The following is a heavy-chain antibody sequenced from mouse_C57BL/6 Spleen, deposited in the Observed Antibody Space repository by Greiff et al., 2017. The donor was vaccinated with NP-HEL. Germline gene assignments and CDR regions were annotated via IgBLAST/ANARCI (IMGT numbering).Heavy chain of an antibody. D-gene: IGHD1-1*01. V-gene: IGHV1-64*01. J-gene: IGHJ1*03. CDR2: IHPNSGST. CDR3: ASSSYPYWYFDV. CDR1: GYTFISYW. Sequence: VQLQQSGAELVKPGASVKLSCKASGYTFISYWMHWVKQRPGHGLAWIGMIHPNSGSTNYNEKFKSKATLTVDKSSSTAYMQLSSLTSEDSAGDYCASSSYPYWYFDVWGTGTTVTVSS.